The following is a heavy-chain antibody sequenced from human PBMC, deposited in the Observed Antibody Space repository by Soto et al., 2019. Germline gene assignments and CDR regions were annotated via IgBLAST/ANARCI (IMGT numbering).Heavy chain of an antibody. CDR3: ARESSYGSGSYLWGECWDYYYYGMDV. V-gene: IGHV5-10-1*01. J-gene: IGHJ6*01. Sequence: GESLKVSCKGSGYIFTSYWISWVRQMPWKGLEWMGRIDPSDSYTNYSPSFQGHVTISADKSISTAYLQWSSLKASDTAMYYCARESSYGSGSYLWGECWDYYYYGMDVWGQGTTVTVSS. CDR2: IDPSDSYT. D-gene: IGHD3-10*01. CDR1: GYIFTSYW.